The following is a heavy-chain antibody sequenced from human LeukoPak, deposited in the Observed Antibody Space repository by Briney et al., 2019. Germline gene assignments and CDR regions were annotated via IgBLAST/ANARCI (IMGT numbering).Heavy chain of an antibody. CDR2: IDPGDSDT. Sequence: GASLEISCEGSGSIFTSYWIGWVRQMGGKGLEWVGIIDPGDSDTRYSPSFQGQVTISADKSSSTAYLQWSSLNASDTAMYYCARRMGRIAAAGVGLDYWGHGTLVTVSS. V-gene: IGHV5-51*01. CDR3: ARRMGRIAAAGVGLDY. D-gene: IGHD6-13*01. CDR1: GSIFTSYW. J-gene: IGHJ4*01.